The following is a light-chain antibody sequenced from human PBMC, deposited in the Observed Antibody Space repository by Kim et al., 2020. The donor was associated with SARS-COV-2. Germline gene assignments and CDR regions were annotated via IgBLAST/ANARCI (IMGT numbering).Light chain of an antibody. CDR2: DSD. J-gene: IGLJ3*02. V-gene: IGLV1-51*01. CDR3: GTWDSNLDIAV. CDR1: TSNIGNNY. Sequence: QSVLTQPPSLSAAPGETVTISCSGSTSNIGNNYVSWYQHFPGTPPKLLIHDSDKRPSWVPDRFSGSKSGTSATLRITELQTGDEADYYCGTWDSNLDIAVFGEGTKLTVL.